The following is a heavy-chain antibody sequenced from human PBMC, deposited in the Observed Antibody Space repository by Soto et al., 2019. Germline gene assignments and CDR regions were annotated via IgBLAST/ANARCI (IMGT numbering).Heavy chain of an antibody. CDR2: INHSGST. D-gene: IGHD1-20*01. CDR1: GGSFSGYY. J-gene: IGHJ6*02. V-gene: IGHV4-34*01. Sequence: SETLSLTCAVHGGSFSGYYWSWIRQPPGEGLGWVGGINHSGSTNYNPSLKSRVTVSVDTSKNQFSLKLSSVTPEDTAVYYCTRQKGDSRTYNSMDVWGQGTTVTVSS. CDR3: TRQKGDSRTYNSMDV.